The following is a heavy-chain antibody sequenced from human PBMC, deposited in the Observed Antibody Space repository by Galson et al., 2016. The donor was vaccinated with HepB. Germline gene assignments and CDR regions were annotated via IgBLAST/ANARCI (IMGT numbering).Heavy chain of an antibody. CDR2: ISFDGSDT. J-gene: IGHJ4*02. Sequence: SLRLSCATSGFIFRSFGMLWFRQAPGKGLEWVAPISFDGSDTFYADSVKGRFTVSRDNSKTTLYLQMNSLRPDDTAVYYCAKRPVRFGGLIPYYVDLWGRGTLVSVSS. CDR1: GFIFRSFG. CDR3: AKRPVRFGGLIPYYVDL. V-gene: IGHV3-30*18. D-gene: IGHD3-3*01.